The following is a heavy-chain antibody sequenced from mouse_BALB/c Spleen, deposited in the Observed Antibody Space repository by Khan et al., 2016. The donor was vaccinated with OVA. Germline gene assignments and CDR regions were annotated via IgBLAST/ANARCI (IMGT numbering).Heavy chain of an antibody. CDR1: GFSLTDYA. Sequence: VQLKESGPGLVAPSQSLSITCTVSGFSLTDYAVSWIRQPPGKGLEWLGVIWGGGSKYYNSALKSRLSISKDNPKSQVFLKMNSLQTDDTAMYYCAKDPPYYAMDYWGQGTSVTVSS. V-gene: IGHV2-6-5*01. CDR2: IWGGGSK. CDR3: AKDPPYYAMDY. J-gene: IGHJ4*01.